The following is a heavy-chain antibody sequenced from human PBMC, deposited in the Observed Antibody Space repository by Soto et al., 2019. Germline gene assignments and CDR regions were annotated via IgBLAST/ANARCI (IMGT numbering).Heavy chain of an antibody. D-gene: IGHD3-3*01. CDR1: GYTFTGYG. Sequence: ASVKVSCKASGYTFTGYGISWVRQSPGQGLEWMGWVSAYNGNTNYAQKLQGRVTMTTDTSTSTAYMELRSLRSDDTAVYYCARARHYDFWSGYSPPVYYYGMDVWGQGTTVTVSS. CDR2: VSAYNGNT. CDR3: ARARHYDFWSGYSPPVYYYGMDV. V-gene: IGHV1-18*01. J-gene: IGHJ6*02.